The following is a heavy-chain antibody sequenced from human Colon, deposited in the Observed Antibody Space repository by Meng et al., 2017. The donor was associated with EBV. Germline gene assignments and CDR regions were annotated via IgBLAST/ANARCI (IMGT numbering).Heavy chain of an antibody. CDR3: ARGSVPLFDY. Sequence: DVQLVESGGXRVKPGGSLRLSCATSGFTFSDSGVTWVRQAPGKGLEWVASISYSGTYTYYADSVKGRFTISRDNAKNSLYLQMNSLRAEDTAVYYCARGSVPLFDYWGQGTLFTVSS. D-gene: IGHD6-6*01. V-gene: IGHV3-21*01. CDR1: GFTFSDSG. J-gene: IGHJ4*02. CDR2: ISYSGTYT.